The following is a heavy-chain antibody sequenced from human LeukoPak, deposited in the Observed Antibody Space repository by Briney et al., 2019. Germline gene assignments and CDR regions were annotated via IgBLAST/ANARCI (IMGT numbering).Heavy chain of an antibody. D-gene: IGHD3-22*01. V-gene: IGHV4-39*01. Sequence: SETLSLTCTVSGGSISSSSYYWGWVRQPPGTGLEWIGSIYYSGSTYYNPSLKSRVTISVDTSKNQFSLKLSSVTAADTAVYYCARTPSGYLANWLDPWGQGTLVTVSS. CDR1: GGSISSSSYY. CDR3: ARTPSGYLANWLDP. CDR2: IYYSGST. J-gene: IGHJ5*02.